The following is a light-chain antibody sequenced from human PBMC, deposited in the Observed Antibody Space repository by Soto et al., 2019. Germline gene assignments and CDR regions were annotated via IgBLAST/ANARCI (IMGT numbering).Light chain of an antibody. J-gene: IGKJ1*01. CDR2: GAS. Sequence: IVMTQSPATLSVSPGERVTLSCRASQSVSSSLAWYQQKPGQAPRLLIYGASTRAIGIPGRFSGSGSETEFTLTISSLQSEDVAVYYCQQYNNWWTFGQGTKVETK. CDR3: QQYNNWWT. CDR1: QSVSSS. V-gene: IGKV3-15*01.